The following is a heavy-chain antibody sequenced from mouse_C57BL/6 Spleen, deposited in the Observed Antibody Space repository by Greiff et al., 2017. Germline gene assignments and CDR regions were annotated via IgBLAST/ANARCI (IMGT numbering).Heavy chain of an antibody. Sequence: QVQLQQPGAELVKPGASVKMSCKASGYTFTSYWITWVKQRPGQGLEWIGDIYPGSGSTNYNEKFKRKATLTVDTSSSTAYMQLSSLTSEDSAVYYCARSLVVATDWYFDVWGTGTTVTVAS. J-gene: IGHJ1*03. D-gene: IGHD1-1*01. CDR1: GYTFTSYW. CDR3: ARSLVVATDWYFDV. CDR2: IYPGSGST. V-gene: IGHV1-55*01.